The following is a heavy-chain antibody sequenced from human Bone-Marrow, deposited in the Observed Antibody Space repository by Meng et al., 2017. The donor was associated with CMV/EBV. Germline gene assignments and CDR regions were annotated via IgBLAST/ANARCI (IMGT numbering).Heavy chain of an antibody. CDR2: ISYDGSNK. J-gene: IGHJ3*02. CDR3: AREGYYDSSGYPRDAFDI. Sequence: GESLKISCAASGFTFSSYAMHWVRQAPGKGLEWVAVISYDGSNKYYADSVKGRFTISRDNSKNTLYLQMNSLRAEDPAVYYCAREGYYDSSGYPRDAFDIWGQGTMVTVSS. D-gene: IGHD3-22*01. V-gene: IGHV3-30-3*01. CDR1: GFTFSSYA.